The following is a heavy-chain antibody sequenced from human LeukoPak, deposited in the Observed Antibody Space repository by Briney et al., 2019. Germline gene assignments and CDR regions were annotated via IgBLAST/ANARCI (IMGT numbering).Heavy chain of an antibody. CDR3: ARGGLTGYYFDY. CDR1: GFTFSSYS. J-gene: IGHJ4*02. CDR2: ISSSSYI. V-gene: IGHV3-21*01. D-gene: IGHD3-9*01. Sequence: PGGSLRLSCAASGFTFSSYSTNWVRQAPGKGLEWVSSISSSSYIYYADSVKGRFTISRDNAKNSLYLQMNSLRAEDTAVYYCARGGLTGYYFDYWGQGTLVTVSS.